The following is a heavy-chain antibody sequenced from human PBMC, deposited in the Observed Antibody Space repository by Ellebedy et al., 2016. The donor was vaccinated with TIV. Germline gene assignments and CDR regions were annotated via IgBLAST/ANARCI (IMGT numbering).Heavy chain of an antibody. Sequence: PGGSLRLSCVASGSDIGTYWMTWVRQAPGKGLEWVASIHQYGSEEYYVDSVKGRFTISRDNSKNTLYLHMNSLRADDTAVYYCARAAGSNYFLFEDWGQGTLVTVSS. J-gene: IGHJ4*02. CDR3: ARAAGSNYFLFED. V-gene: IGHV3-7*03. D-gene: IGHD3-10*01. CDR2: IHQYGSEE. CDR1: GSDIGTYW.